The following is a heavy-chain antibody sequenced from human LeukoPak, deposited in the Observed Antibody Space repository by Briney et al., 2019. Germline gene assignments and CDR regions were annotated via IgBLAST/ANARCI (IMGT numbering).Heavy chain of an antibody. CDR2: IYWDDDK. J-gene: IGHJ4*03. CDR3: AHSRRLWFGPGGEYFDY. V-gene: IGHV2-5*02. Sequence: SGPTLVKPTQTLTLTCTFSGFSLITSGVAVGWIRQPPGKALEWLALIYWDDDKRYSPSLKTRLTITKDTSKNQVVLTMTNMGPMDTATYYCAHSRRLWFGPGGEYFDYWGKGTTVTVSS. D-gene: IGHD3-10*01. CDR1: GFSLITSGVA.